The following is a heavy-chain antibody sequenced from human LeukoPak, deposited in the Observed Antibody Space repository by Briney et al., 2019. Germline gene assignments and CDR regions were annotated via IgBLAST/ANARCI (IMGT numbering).Heavy chain of an antibody. CDR1: GFTFNTYA. J-gene: IGHJ6*02. CDR2: ISNSASYT. V-gene: IGHV3-23*01. D-gene: IGHD1-26*01. CDR3: VKRVTTNYYYYGMDV. Sequence: PGASLRLSCAASGFTFNTYAMSWVRQAPGKGLEWVSGISNSASYTYYADSVRGRFTISRDNSKNTLYLQMNSLRAEDTAIYYCVKRVTTNYYYYGMDVWGQGTTVTVSS.